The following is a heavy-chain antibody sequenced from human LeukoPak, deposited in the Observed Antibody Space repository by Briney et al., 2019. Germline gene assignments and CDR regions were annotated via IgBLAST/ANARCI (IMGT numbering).Heavy chain of an antibody. CDR2: ISSSSSYT. J-gene: IGHJ5*02. CDR3: ARAKIWFGESNWFDP. V-gene: IGHV3-11*06. D-gene: IGHD3-10*01. CDR1: GFTFSDYY. Sequence: GGSLRLSCAASGFTFSDYYMSWIRQAPGKGLEWVSYISSSSSYTNYADSVKGRFTISRDNAENSLYLQMNSLRAEDTAVYYCARAKIWFGESNWFDPWGQGTLVTVSS.